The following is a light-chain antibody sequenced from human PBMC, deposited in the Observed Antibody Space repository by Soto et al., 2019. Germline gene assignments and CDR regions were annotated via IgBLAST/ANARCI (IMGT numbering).Light chain of an antibody. CDR1: SSNIGAGYD. V-gene: IGLV1-40*01. Sequence: QSVLTQPPSVSGAPGQRVTLACTGSSSNIGAGYDVHWYQQLPGTAPKLLIYGNSNRPSGVPDRFSGSKSGTSASLAITGLHAEYEADYYCQSYDSSLSYVFGNGTKLTVL. J-gene: IGLJ1*01. CDR3: QSYDSSLSYV. CDR2: GNS.